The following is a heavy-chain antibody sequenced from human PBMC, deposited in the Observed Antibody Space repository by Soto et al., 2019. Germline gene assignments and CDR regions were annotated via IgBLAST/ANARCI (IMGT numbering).Heavy chain of an antibody. D-gene: IGHD2-15*01. J-gene: IGHJ5*02. CDR1: GGSISSSSYY. CDR2: IYYSGST. Sequence: QLQLQESGPGLVKPSETLSLTCTVSGGSISSSSYYWGWIRQPPGKGLEWIGSIYYSGSTYYNPSLKSRVTISVDTSKNQFSLKLSSVTAADTAVYYCASEDGGPDCSGGSCYGFENVRGDWFDPWGQGTLVTVSS. CDR3: ASEDGGPDCSGGSCYGFENVRGDWFDP. V-gene: IGHV4-39*01.